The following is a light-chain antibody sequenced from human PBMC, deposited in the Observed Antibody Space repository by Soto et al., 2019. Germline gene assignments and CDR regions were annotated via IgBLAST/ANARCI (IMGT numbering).Light chain of an antibody. CDR2: DVN. J-gene: IGLJ2*01. CDR1: SSDVGGYNY. CDR3: FSYTSGGTFG. V-gene: IGLV2-14*03. Sequence: QSVLTQPASVSGSPGQSITISCTGTSSDVGGYNYLSWYQQHPGKAPQLMIYDVNNRPSGVSNRFSGSKSGNTASLTSSGLQAEDEGAYYCFSYTSGGTFGFGGGTKRIVL.